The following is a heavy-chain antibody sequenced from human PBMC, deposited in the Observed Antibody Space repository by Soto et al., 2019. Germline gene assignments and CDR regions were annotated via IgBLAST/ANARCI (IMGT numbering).Heavy chain of an antibody. CDR2: ISAYNGNT. CDR1: GYTFTSYG. D-gene: IGHD5-18*01. CDR3: ASTRGYSYGCDY. J-gene: IGHJ4*02. Sequence: ASVKVSCQASGYTFTSYGVIWVRQAPGQGLEWMGWISAYNGNTNYAQKLQGRVTMTTDTSTSTAYMELRSLRSDDTAVYYCASTRGYSYGCDYWGQGTLVTVSS. V-gene: IGHV1-18*01.